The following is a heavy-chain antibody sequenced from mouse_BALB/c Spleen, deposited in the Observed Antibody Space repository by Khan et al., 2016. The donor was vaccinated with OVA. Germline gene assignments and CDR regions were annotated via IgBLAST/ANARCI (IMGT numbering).Heavy chain of an antibody. CDR1: GYLITSGCY. CDR2: ISYDGNN. D-gene: IGHD1-1*01. J-gene: IGHJ2*01. CDR3: ARDEGYYYVDYFDY. V-gene: IGHV3-6*02. Sequence: EVQLVESGPGLVKPSQSLSLTCSVTGYLITSGCYWNWIRQFPGNKLEWMGHISYDGNNNYNPSLKNRISITRDTSKNQFFLRLNSVTPEDTATYYCARDEGYYYVDYFDYCGQGTTLTVSS.